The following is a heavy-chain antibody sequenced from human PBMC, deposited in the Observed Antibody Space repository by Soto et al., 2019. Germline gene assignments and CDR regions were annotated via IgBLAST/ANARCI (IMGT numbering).Heavy chain of an antibody. D-gene: IGHD2-8*01. V-gene: IGHV4-59*01. CDR2: IYYSGST. CDR3: ARGTKAAFDAFDI. J-gene: IGHJ3*02. Sequence: TSETLSLTCTVSGGSISRYYWSGIRQPPGKGLEWIGYIYYSGSTNYNPSPKSRVTISVDTSKNQFSLKLSSVTAADTAVYYCARGTKAAFDAFDIWGQGTMVTVSS. CDR1: GGSISRYY.